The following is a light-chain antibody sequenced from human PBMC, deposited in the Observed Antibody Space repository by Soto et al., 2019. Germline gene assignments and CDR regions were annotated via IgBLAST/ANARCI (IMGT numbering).Light chain of an antibody. V-gene: IGLV2-14*01. CDR1: SSDVGDNKY. CDR3: SSFISCSINWV. J-gene: IGLJ3*02. CDR2: EVS. Sequence: QSVLTQPASVSGSPGQSITISCTGTSSDVGDNKYVSWYQHHPGKDPRLMIYEVSNRPSGVSNRFSGSKSGNTASLTISGLQAEDEADYYCSSFISCSINWVFGGGTKLTVL.